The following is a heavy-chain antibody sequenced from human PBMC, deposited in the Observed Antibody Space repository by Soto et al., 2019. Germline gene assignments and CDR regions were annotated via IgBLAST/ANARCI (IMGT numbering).Heavy chain of an antibody. D-gene: IGHD2-2*01. J-gene: IGHJ6*02. CDR2: ISSSGSTI. Sequence: GSLRLSCAASGFTFSDYYMSWIRQAPGKGLEWVSYISSSGSTIYYADSVNGRFTISRDNAKNSLYLQMNSLRAEDTAVYYCAREIYCSSTSSKGCGMDVWGQGTTVTVSS. CDR1: GFTFSDYY. V-gene: IGHV3-11*01. CDR3: AREIYCSSTSSKGCGMDV.